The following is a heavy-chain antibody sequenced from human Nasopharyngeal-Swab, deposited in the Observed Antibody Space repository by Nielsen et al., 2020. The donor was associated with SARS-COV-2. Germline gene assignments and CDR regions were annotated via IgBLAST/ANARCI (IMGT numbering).Heavy chain of an antibody. CDR1: GYTFASFD. V-gene: IGHV1-8*01. CDR2: MNLDSGDT. CDR3: ARGPRPKRHLDY. J-gene: IGHJ4*02. D-gene: IGHD1-1*01. Sequence: ASVKVSCKPSGYTFASFDINWVRQATGRGLEWVGWMNLDSGDTHYAQEFQGKVTLNRDTSRSTAYMELSSLRSEDTAVYYCARGPRPKRHLDYWGQGTLVTVSS.